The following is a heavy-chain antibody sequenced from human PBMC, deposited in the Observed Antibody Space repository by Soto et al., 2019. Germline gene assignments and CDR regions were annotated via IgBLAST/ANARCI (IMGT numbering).Heavy chain of an antibody. V-gene: IGHV3-23*01. J-gene: IGHJ4*02. Sequence: HPGGSLRLSCAASGFTFSSYAMSWVRQAPGKGLEWVSAISGSGGSTYYADSVKGRFTISRDNSKNTLYLQMNSLRAEDTAVYYCAKDLSMTTVTPPDYWGQGTLVTVSS. CDR2: ISGSGGST. CDR1: GFTFSSYA. CDR3: AKDLSMTTVTPPDY. D-gene: IGHD4-17*01.